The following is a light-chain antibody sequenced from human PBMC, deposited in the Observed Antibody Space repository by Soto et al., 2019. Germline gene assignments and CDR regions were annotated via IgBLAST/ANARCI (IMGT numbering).Light chain of an antibody. CDR1: QSISSS. V-gene: IGKV1-5*03. CDR3: QQGANYPYT. CDR2: KAS. J-gene: IGKJ2*01. Sequence: DIQMTQSPSTLSASVGERVTITCRASQSISSSLAWYQQKPGKAPNLLIFKASSLQSGVPSRFSGSGSGTEITLTLSSLQPDDFATYYCQQGANYPYTFGQGTKLEIK.